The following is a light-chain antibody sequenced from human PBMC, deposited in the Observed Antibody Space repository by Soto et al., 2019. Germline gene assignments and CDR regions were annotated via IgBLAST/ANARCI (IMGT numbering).Light chain of an antibody. CDR2: WAS. CDR3: QQYYTTPRT. V-gene: IGKV4-1*01. CDR1: QTVLYSSNNKNY. Sequence: DIVMTQSPDSLTVSLGERATINCKSSQTVLYSSNNKNYLAWYQHKPGQPPKLLIYWASTREFGVPDRFSGSGSATDFPLTISSLQAEDVAVYYCQQYYTTPRTFGQGTKVEIK. J-gene: IGKJ1*01.